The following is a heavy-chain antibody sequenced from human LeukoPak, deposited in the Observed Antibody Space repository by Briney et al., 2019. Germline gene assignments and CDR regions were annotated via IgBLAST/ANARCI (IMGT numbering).Heavy chain of an antibody. CDR3: AKDGSGWYYFDY. CDR1: GFTFSSYA. Sequence: GGSLRLSCAASGFTFSSYAMSWVRQAPGKGLEWVSAISGSGGSTYYADSVKGRFTISRDNSKNTLYLQMNSLGAEDTAVYYCAKDGSGWYYFDYWGQGTLVTVSS. CDR2: ISGSGGST. V-gene: IGHV3-23*01. D-gene: IGHD6-19*01. J-gene: IGHJ4*02.